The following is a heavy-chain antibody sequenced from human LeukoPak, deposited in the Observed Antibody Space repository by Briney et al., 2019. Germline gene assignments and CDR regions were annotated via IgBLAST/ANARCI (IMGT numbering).Heavy chain of an antibody. CDR3: AKGITMIVGVPYFDY. CDR2: ISWNSGSI. Sequence: HAGGSLRLSCAASGFTFDDYAVHWVRQASGKGLEWVSGISWNSGSIGYADSVKGRFTISRDNAKNSLYLQMNSLRAEDMALYYCAKGITMIVGVPYFDYWGQGTLVTVSS. V-gene: IGHV3-9*03. CDR1: GFTFDDYA. J-gene: IGHJ4*02. D-gene: IGHD3-22*01.